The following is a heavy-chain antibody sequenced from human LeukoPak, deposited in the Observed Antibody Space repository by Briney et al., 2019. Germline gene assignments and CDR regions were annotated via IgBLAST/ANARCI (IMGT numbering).Heavy chain of an antibody. J-gene: IGHJ5*01. Sequence: PSETLSLTCAVYGGSFSGYYWSWIRQPPGKGLEWIGEINHSGSTNYNPSLKSRVTISVDTSKNQFSLKLSSVTAADTAVYYCARWKWDGYCSGGSCYGDWFDSWGQGTPVTVSS. V-gene: IGHV4-34*01. CDR2: INHSGST. D-gene: IGHD2-15*01. CDR1: GGSFSGYY. CDR3: ARWKWDGYCSGGSCYGDWFDS.